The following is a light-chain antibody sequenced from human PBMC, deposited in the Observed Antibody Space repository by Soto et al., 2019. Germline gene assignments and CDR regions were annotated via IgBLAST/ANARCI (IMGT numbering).Light chain of an antibody. CDR3: SSYGGSNNLV. Sequence: QSALTQPPSASGSPGQSVTISCTGASSDVGGYSYVSWYQQHPGKAPKLMIYEVSKRPSGVPDRFSGSKSGNTASLTVSGLQAEDEADYYGSSYGGSNNLVFGGGTQLTVL. V-gene: IGLV2-8*01. J-gene: IGLJ2*01. CDR2: EVS. CDR1: SSDVGGYSY.